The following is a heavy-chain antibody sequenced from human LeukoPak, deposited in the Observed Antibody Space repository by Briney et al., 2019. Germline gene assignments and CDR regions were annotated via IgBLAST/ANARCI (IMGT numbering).Heavy chain of an antibody. Sequence: ASVKVSCKASGYTFTSYDINWVRQATGQGLEWMGWMNPNSGKTGYAQKFQGRVTMTRNTSISTAYMELSSLRSEDTAVYYCARVPSSTRYYGMDVWGQGTTVTVSS. CDR1: GYTFTSYD. CDR2: MNPNSGKT. CDR3: ARVPSSTRYYGMDV. J-gene: IGHJ6*02. D-gene: IGHD2-2*01. V-gene: IGHV1-8*01.